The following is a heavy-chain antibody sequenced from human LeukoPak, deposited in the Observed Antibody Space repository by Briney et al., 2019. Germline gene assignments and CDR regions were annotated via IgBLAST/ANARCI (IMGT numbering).Heavy chain of an antibody. D-gene: IGHD6-19*01. V-gene: IGHV4-39*01. J-gene: IGHJ4*02. CDR2: IYYSGST. Sequence: PSETLSLTCTVSGGSISSSSYYWGWIRQPPGKGLEWIGSIYYSGSTYYNPSLKSRVTISVDTSKNRFSLKLSSVTAADTAVYYCARRRSGWYDYWGQGTLVTVSS. CDR1: GGSISSSSYY. CDR3: ARRRSGWYDY.